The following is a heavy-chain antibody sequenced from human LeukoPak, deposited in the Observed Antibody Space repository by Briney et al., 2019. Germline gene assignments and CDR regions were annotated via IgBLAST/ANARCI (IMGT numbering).Heavy chain of an antibody. Sequence: GRSLSPSCAAYTFTFRNHGMRWDRQAAGKWMEWVAVIWYDGSHTYYTDSVKGRFTISRDNSKNTLYLQMNSLRVEDTAVYYCARDRSLRYFDYWGQGTVVTVSS. CDR1: TFTFRNHG. J-gene: IGHJ4*02. CDR2: IWYDGSHT. V-gene: IGHV3-33*01. CDR3: ARDRSLRYFDY.